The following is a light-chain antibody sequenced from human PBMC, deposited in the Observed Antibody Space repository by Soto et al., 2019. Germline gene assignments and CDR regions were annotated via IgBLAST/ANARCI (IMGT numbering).Light chain of an antibody. J-gene: IGKJ1*01. CDR3: QQTYSSPVT. CDR1: QSIRSW. CDR2: AAN. V-gene: IGKV1-39*01. Sequence: DIQMSQSPSILSASVGDRVTITCRASQSIRSWLAWYQQKPGKAPKLLIYAANRLQSGVSSRFSGRGSGTDFTLTISTLQPEDFATYYCQQTYSSPVTFGQGTKVDIK.